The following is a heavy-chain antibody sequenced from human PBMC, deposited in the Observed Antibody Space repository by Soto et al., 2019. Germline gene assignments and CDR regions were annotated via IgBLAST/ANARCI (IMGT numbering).Heavy chain of an antibody. CDR1: GFTFSRGW. CDR3: TTLSRGSLGY. Sequence: PXXSRTLYFAACGFTFSRGWLCWVPQAPGEGLEWVGRINTKPDGGTTVSAAPVYGRFTISRDDSKNTLYLQMNSLTSEDTGVYYCTTLSRGSLGYWGQGTLVTVSS. D-gene: IGHD6-13*01. V-gene: IGHV3-15*01. J-gene: IGHJ4*02. CDR2: INTKPDGGTT.